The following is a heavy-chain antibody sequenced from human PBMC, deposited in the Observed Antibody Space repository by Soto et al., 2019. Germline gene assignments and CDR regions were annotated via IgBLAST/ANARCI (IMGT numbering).Heavy chain of an antibody. CDR3: AGGMTTVTSLDY. CDR2: IYHSGST. J-gene: IGHJ4*02. V-gene: IGHV4-30-2*01. D-gene: IGHD4-4*01. Sequence: QLQLQESGSGLVKPSQTLSLTCAVSGGSISSGGYSWSWIRQPPGKGLEWIGYIYHSGSTYYNPSLKSRVTISVGRSKNEFSLKLRSVTAAGTAVDYGAGGMTTVTSLDYWGQGTLVTVSS. CDR1: GGSISSGGYS.